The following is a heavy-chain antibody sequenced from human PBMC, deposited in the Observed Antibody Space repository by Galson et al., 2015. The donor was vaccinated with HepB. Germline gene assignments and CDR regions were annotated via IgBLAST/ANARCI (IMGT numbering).Heavy chain of an antibody. D-gene: IGHD3-16*01. V-gene: IGHV3-11*06. J-gene: IGHJ6*02. CDR3: AREGWGVFYYYYGMDV. CDR2: ISSSSSYT. CDR1: GFTFSDYY. Sequence: SLRLSCAASGFTFSDYYMSWIRQAPGKGLEWVSYISSSSSYTNYADSVNGRFTISRDNAKNSLYLQMNSLRAEDTAVYYCAREGWGVFYYYYGMDVWGQGTTVTVSS.